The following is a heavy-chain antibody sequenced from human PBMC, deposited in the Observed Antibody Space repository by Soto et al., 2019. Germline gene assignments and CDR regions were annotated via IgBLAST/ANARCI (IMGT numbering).Heavy chain of an antibody. V-gene: IGHV1-18*01. Sequence: QVHLVQSGAEVKKPGASVKVSCKGSGYDFTTYGITWVRQAPGQGLAWMAWISAHNGNTDYAQKLQGKVTVTRDTSTSKSYMELRRLRSDDTAMYYCARGRYGDYWGQGALVTVSS. CDR2: ISAHNGNT. D-gene: IGHD1-1*01. CDR1: GYDFTTYG. CDR3: ARGRYGDY. J-gene: IGHJ4*02.